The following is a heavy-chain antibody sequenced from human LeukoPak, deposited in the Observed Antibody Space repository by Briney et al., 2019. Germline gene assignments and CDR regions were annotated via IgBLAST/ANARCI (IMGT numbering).Heavy chain of an antibody. CDR3: ARDAGTSGMDV. D-gene: IGHD3-10*01. CDR1: GGSISVSSSNW. J-gene: IGHJ6*02. Sequence: NASETLSLTCAVSGGSISVSSSNWWSWVRQPPGKGLEWIGEVYHSGSTNYNPSLKSRVTISVDTSKNQFSLKLSSVTAADTAVYYCARDAGTSGMDVSGQGTTVTVSS. V-gene: IGHV4-4*02. CDR2: VYHSGST.